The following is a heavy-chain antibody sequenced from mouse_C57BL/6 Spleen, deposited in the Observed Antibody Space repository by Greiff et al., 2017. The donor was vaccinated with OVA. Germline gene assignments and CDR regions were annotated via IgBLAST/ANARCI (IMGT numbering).Heavy chain of an antibody. V-gene: IGHV1-55*01. CDR2: IYPGSGST. Sequence: QVQLKQPGAELVKPGASVKMSCKASGYTFTSYWITWVKQRPGQGLEWIGDIYPGSGSTNYNEKFKSKATLTVDTSSSTAYMQLSSLTSEDSAVYDCARRGVSNYGMDYWGQVTSVTVSS. D-gene: IGHD2-5*01. CDR3: ARRGVSNYGMDY. J-gene: IGHJ4*01. CDR1: GYTFTSYW.